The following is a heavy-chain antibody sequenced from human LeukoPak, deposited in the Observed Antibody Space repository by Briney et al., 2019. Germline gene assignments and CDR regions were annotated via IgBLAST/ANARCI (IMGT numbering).Heavy chain of an antibody. CDR2: IDPNTGDT. J-gene: IGHJ4*02. Sequence: ASVKVSCKASGQSLTGYFIHWVRQAPGQGLEWGGGIDPNTGDTIYAQNFQGRVTVTSATSISTAYMELSRLTSDDTAVYFCARLGLHGSGTYYFFDYWGQGTLVTVSS. V-gene: IGHV1-2*02. CDR3: ARLGLHGSGTYYFFDY. CDR1: GQSLTGYF. D-gene: IGHD3-10*01.